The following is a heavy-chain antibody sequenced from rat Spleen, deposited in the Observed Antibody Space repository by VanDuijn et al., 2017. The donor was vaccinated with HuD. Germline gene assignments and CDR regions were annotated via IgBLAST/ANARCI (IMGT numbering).Heavy chain of an antibody. CDR1: GITFSDYA. V-gene: IGHV5-17*01. D-gene: IGHD4-3*01. CDR2: IIYDGSST. Sequence: EVQLVESGGGLVRPGRSLKVSCAASGITFSDYAMAWVRQAPKKGLEWVATIIYDGSSTFYRDSVRGRFTISRDNAKSTLYRQMDSLRSEDTATYYCARHNSGYGYFDYWGQGVMVTVSS. J-gene: IGHJ2*01. CDR3: ARHNSGYGYFDY.